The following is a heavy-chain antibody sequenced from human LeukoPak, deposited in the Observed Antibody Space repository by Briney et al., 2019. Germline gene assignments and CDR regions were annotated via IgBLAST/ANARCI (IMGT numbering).Heavy chain of an antibody. J-gene: IGHJ4*02. CDR1: GYTFTSYD. Sequence: ASVKVSCKASGYTFTSYDINWVRQATGQGLEWMGWMNPNSGNTGYAQKFQGRVTMTRNTSISTAYMGLSSLRSEDTAVYYCARRLEADYYDSSGYYSGMDYWGQGTLVTVSS. CDR2: MNPNSGNT. V-gene: IGHV1-8*01. CDR3: ARRLEADYYDSSGYYSGMDY. D-gene: IGHD3-22*01.